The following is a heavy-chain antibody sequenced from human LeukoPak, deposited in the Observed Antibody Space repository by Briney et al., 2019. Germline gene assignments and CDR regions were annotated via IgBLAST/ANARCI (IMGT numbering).Heavy chain of an antibody. CDR2: IYTSGST. CDR3: ARDSLMGYSYAKTDY. J-gene: IGHJ4*02. V-gene: IGHV4-4*07. CDR1: GGSISSYY. Sequence: PSETLSLTXTVSGGSISSYYWSWIRQPAGKGLEWIGRIYTSGSTNNNPSLKSRVTMSVDTSKNQFSLNLTSVTAADTAVYYCARDSLMGYSYAKTDYWGQGTLVTVSS. D-gene: IGHD5-18*01.